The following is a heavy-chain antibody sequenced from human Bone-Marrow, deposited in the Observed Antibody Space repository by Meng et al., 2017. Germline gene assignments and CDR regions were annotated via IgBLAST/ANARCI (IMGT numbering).Heavy chain of an antibody. J-gene: IGHJ4*02. CDR1: GDSVSSNSAA. V-gene: IGHV6-1*01. Sequence: QIQLQQSGPALVKPSQTLPLTCAISGDSVSSNSAAWNWLRQSPSRGLEWLGRTYYRSKWYNDYAVSVKSRITIHPDTSKNQFSLQLNSVTPEDTAVYYCARQEGAFDYWGQGTLVTVSS. D-gene: IGHD3-16*01. CDR3: ARQEGAFDY. CDR2: TYYRSKWYN.